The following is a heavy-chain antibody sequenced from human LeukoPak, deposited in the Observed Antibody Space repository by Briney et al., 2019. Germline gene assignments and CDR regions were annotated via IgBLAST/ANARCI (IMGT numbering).Heavy chain of an antibody. D-gene: IGHD3-10*01. V-gene: IGHV4-31*03. CDR3: ARGVQGWFAP. CDR2: ISHIGTT. J-gene: IGHJ5*02. CDR1: GDSISSGAYY. Sequence: PSQTLSLTCTVSGDSISSGAYYWTWVRQYPGTGLEWIGYISHIGTTYNNPSLKSRVSISVDTSRNQLSLRLTSVTAADTAVYYCARGVQGWFAPWGQGTLVTVSS.